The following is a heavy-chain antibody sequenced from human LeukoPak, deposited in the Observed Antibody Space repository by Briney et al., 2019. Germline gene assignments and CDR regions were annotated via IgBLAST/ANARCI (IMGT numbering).Heavy chain of an antibody. V-gene: IGHV3-30*02. CDR1: GFTFSSYG. D-gene: IGHD3-3*01. Sequence: GGSLRLSCAASGFTFSSYGMHWVRQAPGKGLEWVAFIRYDGSNKYYADSVKGRFTISRDNSKYTLYLQMNSLRAKDTAVYYCAKDPYDFWSGYFDYWGQGTLVTVSS. CDR3: AKDPYDFWSGYFDY. CDR2: IRYDGSNK. J-gene: IGHJ4*02.